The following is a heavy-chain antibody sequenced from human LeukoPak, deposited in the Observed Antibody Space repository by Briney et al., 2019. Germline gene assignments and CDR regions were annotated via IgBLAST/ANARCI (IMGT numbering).Heavy chain of an antibody. Sequence: ASVKVSCKTSGYTFADHGFSWMRQAPGQGLEWMGGIIPIFGTANYAQKFQGRVTITADESTSTAYMELSSLRSEDTAVYYCASGYSYGHGDYWGQGTLVTVSS. J-gene: IGHJ4*02. CDR3: ASGYSYGHGDY. CDR2: IIPIFGTA. CDR1: GYTFADHG. V-gene: IGHV1-69*13. D-gene: IGHD5-18*01.